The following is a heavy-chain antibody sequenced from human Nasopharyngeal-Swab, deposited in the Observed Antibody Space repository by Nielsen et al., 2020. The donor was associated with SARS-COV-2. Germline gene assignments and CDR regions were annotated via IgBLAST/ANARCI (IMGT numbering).Heavy chain of an antibody. V-gene: IGHV3-21*01. D-gene: IGHD5-18*01. J-gene: IGHJ6*02. CDR2: ISSVNTYI. CDR1: GFMFSDYS. Sequence: GGSLRLSCEGFGFMFSDYSLNWVRQAPGKGLEWVSSISSVNTYIYYADSVKGRFTISRDNAKNSLYLQMNSLRAEDTAVYYCARGGRYSYGNYGMDVWGQGTTVTVSS. CDR3: ARGGRYSYGNYGMDV.